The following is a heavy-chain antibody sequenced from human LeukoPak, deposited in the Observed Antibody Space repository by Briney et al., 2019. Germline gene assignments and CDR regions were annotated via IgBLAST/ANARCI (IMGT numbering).Heavy chain of an antibody. V-gene: IGHV4-39*01. CDR1: GGSISSSSYY. CDR2: IYYSGST. D-gene: IGHD5-12*01. Sequence: PSETLSLTCTVSGGSISSSSYYWGWIRQPPGKGLEWIGSIYYSGSTYYNPSLKSRVTISVDTSKNQFSLKLSSVTAADTAVYYCARQGLGRGYSGYDQRRLDYWGQGTLVTVSS. J-gene: IGHJ4*02. CDR3: ARQGLGRGYSGYDQRRLDY.